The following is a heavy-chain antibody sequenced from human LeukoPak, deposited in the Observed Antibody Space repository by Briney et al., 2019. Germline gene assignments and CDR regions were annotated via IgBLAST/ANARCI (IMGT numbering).Heavy chain of an antibody. CDR3: AKDPWLTSEYFQH. Sequence: AGGSLRLSCAASGFTFSSYAMSWVRQAPGKGLEWVSAISGSGGSTYYADSVKGRFTISRDNSKNTLYLQMNSLRAEDTAVYYCAKDPWLTSEYFQHWGQGTLVTVPS. V-gene: IGHV3-23*01. CDR2: ISGSGGST. J-gene: IGHJ1*01. CDR1: GFTFSSYA. D-gene: IGHD6-19*01.